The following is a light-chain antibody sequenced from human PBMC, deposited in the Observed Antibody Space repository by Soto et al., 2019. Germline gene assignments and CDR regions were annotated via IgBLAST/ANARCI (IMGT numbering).Light chain of an antibody. CDR1: ESVRNNS. CDR3: HQYGYGADT. J-gene: IGKJ2*01. CDR2: GAS. Sequence: ELVLTQSPGTLSLSPGERATLSCRASESVRNNSLAWYQQHPGQAPRLLIFGASSRATGIPDRFTGSGSGADFSLTISRLEPEDSAVYFCHQYGYGADTFGQGTKLEIK. V-gene: IGKV3-20*01.